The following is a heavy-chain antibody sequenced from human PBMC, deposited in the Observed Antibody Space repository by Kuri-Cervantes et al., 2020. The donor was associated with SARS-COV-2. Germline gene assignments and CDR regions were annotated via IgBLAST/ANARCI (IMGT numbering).Heavy chain of an antibody. CDR3: TKDRLGVHDF. Sequence: GESLKISCAASGFNFNITDMHWVRQAPGKGLEWVAFISYAGKNKKCIASGKGRFTISRDSSQSTLYLQMESLRNEDTAMYFCTKDRLGVHDFWGQGTLVTVSS. V-gene: IGHV3-30*18. D-gene: IGHD2-8*01. CDR1: GFNFNITD. CDR2: ISYAGKNK. J-gene: IGHJ4*02.